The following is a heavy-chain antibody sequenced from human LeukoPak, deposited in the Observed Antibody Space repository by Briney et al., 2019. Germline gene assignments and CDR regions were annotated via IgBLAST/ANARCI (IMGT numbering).Heavy chain of an antibody. CDR3: ARLVYDSRGYYFDY. Sequence: SETLSLTCTVSGDSISTYYWSWIRQPPGKGLEWIGYIRHSGSANYNPSLRSRVTISIDTSKNQFSLKLSSVTAADTAVYHCARLVYDSRGYYFDYWGQGTLVTVSS. V-gene: IGHV4-59*08. CDR1: GDSISTYY. CDR2: IRHSGSA. J-gene: IGHJ4*02. D-gene: IGHD3-22*01.